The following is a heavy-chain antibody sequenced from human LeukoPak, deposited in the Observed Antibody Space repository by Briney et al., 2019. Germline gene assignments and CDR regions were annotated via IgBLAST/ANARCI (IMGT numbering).Heavy chain of an antibody. V-gene: IGHV3-7*01. CDR2: IRQDGSEQ. D-gene: IGHD3-3*01. J-gene: IGHJ1*01. CDR1: GFTFSNYW. CDR3: VSIRRSESFCY. Sequence: GGSLRLSCAASGFTFSNYWMSWARQVPGKGLEWMANIRQDGSEQQYVDSVKGRFTISRDNAKNSVYLQMTMLRAENTAVCYGVSIRRSESFCYWGQGSLVAVSS.